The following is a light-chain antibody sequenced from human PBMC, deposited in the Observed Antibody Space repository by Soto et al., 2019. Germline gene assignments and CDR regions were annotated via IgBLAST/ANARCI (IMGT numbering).Light chain of an antibody. J-gene: IGKJ4*01. CDR1: QGISNW. CDR3: QQANSFPLT. Sequence: DIQMTQSPSSVSASVGDRVSITCRASQGISNWLAWYQQKPGRAPNLLIYTGSSLQSRVPSRFRGTGSGKDFTLTISSLQPEDVATYYCQQANSFPLTFGGGTKVEIK. CDR2: TGS. V-gene: IGKV1-12*01.